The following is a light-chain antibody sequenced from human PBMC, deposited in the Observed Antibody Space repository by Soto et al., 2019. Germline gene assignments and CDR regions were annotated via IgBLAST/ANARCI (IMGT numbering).Light chain of an antibody. CDR3: SSYAGSNSFV. Sequence: QSALTQPPSASGSPGQSVTMSCTGTSGDVGGYNFVSWYQQYPGKAPKLMIYEVSKRPSGVPDRFSGSKSGNTASLTVSGLQAEDEADYFCSSYAGSNSFVFGTGTKLTVL. CDR1: SGDVGGYNF. J-gene: IGLJ1*01. V-gene: IGLV2-8*01. CDR2: EVS.